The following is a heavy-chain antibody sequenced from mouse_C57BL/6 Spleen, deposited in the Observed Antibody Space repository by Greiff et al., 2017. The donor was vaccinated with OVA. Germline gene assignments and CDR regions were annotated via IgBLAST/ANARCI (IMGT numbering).Heavy chain of an antibody. CDR1: GFTFSSYG. Sequence: EVMLVESGGDLVKPGGSLKLSCAASGFTFSSYGMSWVRQTPDKRLEWVATISSGGSYTYYPDSVKGRFTISRDNAKNTLYLQMSSLKSEDTAMYYCARHEGGTGFAYWGQGTLVTVSA. V-gene: IGHV5-6*02. J-gene: IGHJ3*01. CDR2: ISSGGSYT. CDR3: ARHEGGTGFAY. D-gene: IGHD4-1*01.